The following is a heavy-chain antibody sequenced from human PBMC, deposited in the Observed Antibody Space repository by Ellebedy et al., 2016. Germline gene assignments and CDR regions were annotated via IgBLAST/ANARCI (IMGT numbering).Heavy chain of an antibody. J-gene: IGHJ5*02. CDR3: ARRSSGWYSWFDP. Sequence: SETLSLTCAVYGGSFSGYYWSWIRQPPGKGLEWIGEINHSGSTNYNPSLKSRVTISVDTSKNQFSLKLSSVTAADTAVYYCARRSSGWYSWFDPWGQGTLVTVSS. CDR1: GGSFSGYY. D-gene: IGHD6-19*01. CDR2: INHSGST. V-gene: IGHV4-34*01.